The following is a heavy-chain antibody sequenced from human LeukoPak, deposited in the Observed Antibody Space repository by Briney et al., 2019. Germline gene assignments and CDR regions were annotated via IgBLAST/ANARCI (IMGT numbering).Heavy chain of an antibody. V-gene: IGHV3-23*01. J-gene: IGHJ4*02. CDR2: ISGSGGST. CDR3: AKVDYWSPENYLDS. Sequence: GGSLRLSCAASGFTFSSYAMSWVRQAPGKGLEWVSAISGSGGSTYYADSVKGRFTISRDNSKNTLYLQMNSLRAEDTAVYYCAKVDYWSPENYLDSWGQGTLVTVSS. CDR1: GFTFSSYA. D-gene: IGHD1-1*01.